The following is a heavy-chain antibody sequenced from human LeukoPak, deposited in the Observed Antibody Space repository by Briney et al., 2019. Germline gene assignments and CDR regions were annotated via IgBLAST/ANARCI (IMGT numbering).Heavy chain of an antibody. V-gene: IGHV4-59*01. Sequence: SETLSLTCSVSGGSISSYYWSWIRQPPGKGLEWIGYIYYSGSTNYNPSLKSRVAISVDTSKNQFSLKLSSVTAADTAVYYCARDLIRYYGSGSYYSDAFDIWGQGTMVTVSS. CDR3: ARDLIRYYGSGSYYSDAFDI. D-gene: IGHD3-10*01. J-gene: IGHJ3*02. CDR1: GGSISSYY. CDR2: IYYSGST.